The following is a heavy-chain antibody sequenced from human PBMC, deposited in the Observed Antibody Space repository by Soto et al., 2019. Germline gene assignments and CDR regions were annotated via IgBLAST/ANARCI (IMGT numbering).Heavy chain of an antibody. Sequence: PGGSLRLSCAASGFTLSACAMSWVRQAPGKGLEWVSTMSGSGVDTYYADSVKGRFTISRDLSKNTLYLHRDSLRAEDTPIFSCSKKHSLAVDNLFFDYWGPGPVVPSPQ. D-gene: IGHD6-19*01. V-gene: IGHV3-23*01. J-gene: IGHJ4*02. CDR3: SKKHSLAVDNLFFDY. CDR2: MSGSGVDT. CDR1: GFTLSACA.